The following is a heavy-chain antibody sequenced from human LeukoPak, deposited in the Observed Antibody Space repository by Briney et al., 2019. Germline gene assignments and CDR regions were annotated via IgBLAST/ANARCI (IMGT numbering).Heavy chain of an antibody. CDR3: ARELSMSLIAVAGTVPRNAFDI. CDR1: GYTFNGYY. Sequence: GASVKVSCKASGYTFNGYYMHWVRQAPGQGLEWRGWINPNSGGTNYAQKFQGRVTMTRDTSISTAYMELSRLRSDDTAVNYCARELSMSLIAVAGTVPRNAFDIWGQGTMVTVSS. D-gene: IGHD6-19*01. CDR2: INPNSGGT. J-gene: IGHJ3*02. V-gene: IGHV1-2*02.